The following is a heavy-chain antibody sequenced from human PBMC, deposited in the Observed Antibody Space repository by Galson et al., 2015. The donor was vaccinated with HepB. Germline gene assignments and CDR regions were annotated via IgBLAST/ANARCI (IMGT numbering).Heavy chain of an antibody. D-gene: IGHD6-19*01. Sequence: SLRLSCAASGFTFSLYAMHWVRQAPGKGLEWVAVISNDGSNKYYADSVKGRFTISGDNSKNTLYLQMNSLRAEDTALYYCASKAVAGSTNDAFDICCPGTIVSAPS. CDR2: ISNDGSNK. V-gene: IGHV3-30-3*01. J-gene: IGHJ3*02. CDR3: ASKAVAGSTNDAFDI. CDR1: GFTFSLYA.